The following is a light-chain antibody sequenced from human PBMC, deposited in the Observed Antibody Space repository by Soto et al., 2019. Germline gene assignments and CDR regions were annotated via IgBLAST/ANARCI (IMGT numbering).Light chain of an antibody. CDR3: QQYHNYWT. V-gene: IGKV1-5*01. Sequence: DIQMTQSPSTLSASVGDRFTITCRASQSISSWLAWFQQKPGKAPKLLIYDASSLESGVPSRFSGSGSGTEFTLTISSLQPDDFATYYCQQYHNYWTFGQGTKVDI. J-gene: IGKJ1*01. CDR2: DAS. CDR1: QSISSW.